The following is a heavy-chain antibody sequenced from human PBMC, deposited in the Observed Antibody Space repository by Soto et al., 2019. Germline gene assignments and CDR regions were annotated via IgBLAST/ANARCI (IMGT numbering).Heavy chain of an antibody. J-gene: IGHJ4*02. CDR1: GYIFTTYA. CDR2: INAGNGNT. D-gene: IGHD5-12*01. V-gene: IGHV1-3*01. Sequence: QVQLVQSGAEVKKPGASVKVSCKASGYIFTTYAIHWVRQAPGQRLEWMGWINAGNGNTKYSQKLQGRVTITRDTSENTVYMELSSLTSEDTTLYCCARGHGNSGYEPLDLWGLGTLVTVSS. CDR3: ARGHGNSGYEPLDL.